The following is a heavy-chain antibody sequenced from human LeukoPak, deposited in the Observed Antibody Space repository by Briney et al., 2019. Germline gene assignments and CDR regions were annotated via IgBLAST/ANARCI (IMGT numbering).Heavy chain of an antibody. CDR1: GFTFSSYG. CDR2: ISYDGSNK. D-gene: IGHD3-10*01. J-gene: IGHJ6*02. Sequence: GGSLRLSCAASGFTFSSYGMHWVRQAPGKGLEWVAVISYDGSNKYYADSVKGRFTISRDNSKNTLYLQMNSLRAEDTAVYYCAKEGGSGSYGDYYYYYGMDVWGQGTTVTVSS. V-gene: IGHV3-30*18. CDR3: AKEGGSGSYGDYYYYYGMDV.